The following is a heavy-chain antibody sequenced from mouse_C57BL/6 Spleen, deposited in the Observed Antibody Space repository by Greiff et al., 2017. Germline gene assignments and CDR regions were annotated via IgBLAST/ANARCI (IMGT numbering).Heavy chain of an antibody. CDR2: IYPGDGDT. J-gene: IGHJ2*01. V-gene: IGHV1-82*01. CDR1: GYAFSSSW. Sequence: VKLMESGPELVKPGASVKISCKASGYAFSSSWMNWVKQRPGKGLEWIGRIYPGDGDTNYNGKFKGKATLTADKSSSTAYMQLSSLTSEDSAVYFCARGRLDYWGQGTTLTVSS. CDR3: ARGRLDY.